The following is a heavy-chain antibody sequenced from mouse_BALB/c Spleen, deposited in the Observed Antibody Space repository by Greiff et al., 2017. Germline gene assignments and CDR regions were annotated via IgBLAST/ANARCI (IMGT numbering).Heavy chain of an antibody. J-gene: IGHJ3*01. V-gene: IGHV1-9*01. Sequence: VQLQQSGAELMKPGASVKISCKATGYTFSSYWIEWVKQRPGHGLEWIGEILPGSGSTNYNEKFKGKATFTADTSSNTAYMQLSSLTSEDSAVYYCARGYGSSYVGFAYWSQGTLVTVSA. CDR1: GYTFSSYW. D-gene: IGHD1-1*01. CDR3: ARGYGSSYVGFAY. CDR2: ILPGSGST.